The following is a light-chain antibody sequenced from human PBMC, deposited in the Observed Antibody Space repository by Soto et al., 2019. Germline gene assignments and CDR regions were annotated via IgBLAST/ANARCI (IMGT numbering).Light chain of an antibody. Sequence: EIVMTQSPATLSVSPGERATLSCRASQSVNSNLAWYQQKPGQAPRLLIYDASTRATGIPARFSGSGSGTEFTLTISSLQSEDFAVYYCLQYNNWPPITFGPGTRLEIK. CDR1: QSVNSN. V-gene: IGKV3-15*01. CDR3: LQYNNWPPIT. J-gene: IGKJ5*01. CDR2: DAS.